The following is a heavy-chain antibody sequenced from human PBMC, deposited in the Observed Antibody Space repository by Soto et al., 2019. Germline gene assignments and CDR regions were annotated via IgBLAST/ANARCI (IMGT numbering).Heavy chain of an antibody. Sequence: GESLKSSCQGSGYSFTNYWIGWVRQMPGKGLEWMGIIYPGDSDARYSPSFQGQVTMSADKSIRIAYLQWNSLKASDTAIYYCARHGGPDARGHLDFDYWGQGTLVTVSS. V-gene: IGHV5-51*01. D-gene: IGHD3-16*01. CDR1: GYSFTNYW. CDR2: IYPGDSDA. J-gene: IGHJ4*02. CDR3: ARHGGPDARGHLDFDY.